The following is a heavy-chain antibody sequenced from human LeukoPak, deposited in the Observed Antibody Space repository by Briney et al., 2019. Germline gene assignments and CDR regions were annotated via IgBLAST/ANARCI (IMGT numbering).Heavy chain of an antibody. CDR2: IIPILGIA. CDR3: AKDPNGDYIGTFDI. CDR1: GGTFSSYA. Sequence: SVKVSCKASGGTFSSYAISWVRQAPGQGLEWMGRIIPILGIANYAQKFQGRVTITADKSTSTAYMELSSLRSEDTAVYYCAKDPNGDYIGTFDIWGQGQWSPSLQ. J-gene: IGHJ3*02. V-gene: IGHV1-69*04. D-gene: IGHD4-17*01.